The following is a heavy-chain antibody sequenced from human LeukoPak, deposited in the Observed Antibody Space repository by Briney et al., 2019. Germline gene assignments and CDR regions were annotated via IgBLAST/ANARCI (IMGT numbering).Heavy chain of an antibody. Sequence: GSSVKVSCKASGGTFSSYAISWVRQAPGQGLEWMGGIIPIFGTASYAQKFQGRVTITADESTGTAYMELGSLRSEDTAVYYCAREAGGYWYFDLWGRGTLVTVSS. CDR2: IIPIFGTA. CDR1: GGTFSSYA. CDR3: AREAGGYWYFDL. D-gene: IGHD3-16*01. V-gene: IGHV1-69*01. J-gene: IGHJ2*01.